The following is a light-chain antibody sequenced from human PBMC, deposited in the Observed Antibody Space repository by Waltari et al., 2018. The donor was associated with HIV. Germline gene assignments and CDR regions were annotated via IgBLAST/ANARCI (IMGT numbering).Light chain of an antibody. CDR2: DVS. CDR1: RSDVGAYNY. J-gene: IGLJ2*01. Sequence: QSALTQPASVSGSPGQSITISCTGTRSDVGAYNYVSWYQQHPGKAPKLIIYDVSNRPSGVSNRFSGSKSGNTASLTISGLQAEDEADYYCSSYTSSSTVVFGGGTKLTVL. CDR3: SSYTSSSTVV. V-gene: IGLV2-14*03.